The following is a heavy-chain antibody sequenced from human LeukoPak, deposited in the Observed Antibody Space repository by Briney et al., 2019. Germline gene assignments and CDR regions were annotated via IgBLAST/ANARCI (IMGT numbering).Heavy chain of an antibody. Sequence: PGGSLRLSCAAPGFTFSSYGMHWVRQAPGKGLEWVAVISYDGSNKYYADSVKGRFTISRDDAKNTVYLQMNSLRAEDTAVYYCARVGGATSPLGYWGQGTLVTVSS. CDR2: ISYDGSNK. CDR1: GFTFSSYG. CDR3: ARVGGATSPLGY. D-gene: IGHD3-16*01. J-gene: IGHJ4*02. V-gene: IGHV3-30*03.